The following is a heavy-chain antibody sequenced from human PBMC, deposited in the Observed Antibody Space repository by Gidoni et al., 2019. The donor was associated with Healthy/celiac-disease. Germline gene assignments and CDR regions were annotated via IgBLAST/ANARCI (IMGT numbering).Heavy chain of an antibody. J-gene: IGHJ6*02. D-gene: IGHD6-13*01. V-gene: IGHV3-48*03. CDR2: ISSSGSTI. CDR3: ARTYSSSWSYSYGMDV. CDR1: GFTFSRYE. Sequence: EVQLVESGGGWVQPGGSLRLSCAASGFTFSRYEMNWVRQAPGKGLEWVSYISSSGSTIYYADSLKGRFTISRDNAKNSLYLQMNSLRAEDTAVYYCARTYSSSWSYSYGMDVWGQGTTVTVSS.